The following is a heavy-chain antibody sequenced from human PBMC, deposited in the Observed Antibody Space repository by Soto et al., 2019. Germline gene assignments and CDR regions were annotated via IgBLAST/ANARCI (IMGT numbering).Heavy chain of an antibody. J-gene: IGHJ4*02. Sequence: QVQLVQSGAEVKKPGASVKVSCKASGYTFTHRGISWVRQAPGQGLEWMGWISTYNGNTNYAQKLQGRVTITTDTPTSTADMELRSLRSDDTAVYYCVRSGTSIWDWGQGTLVTVSS. D-gene: IGHD6-13*01. V-gene: IGHV1-18*01. CDR3: VRSGTSIWD. CDR1: GYTFTHRG. CDR2: ISTYNGNT.